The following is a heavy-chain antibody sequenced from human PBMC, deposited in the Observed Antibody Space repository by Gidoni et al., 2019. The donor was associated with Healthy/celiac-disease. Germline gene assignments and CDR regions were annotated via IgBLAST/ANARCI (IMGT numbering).Heavy chain of an antibody. CDR2: INWNGGST. D-gene: IGHD6-6*01. V-gene: IGHV3-20*04. CDR3: ARWLNVRVLVREQRVGFDY. Sequence: EVQLVESGGGVVRPGGSLRLSCAASGFTFDDYGMSWVRQAPGKGLEWVSGINWNGGSTGYADSVKGRFTISRDNAKNSLYLQMNSLRAEDTALYYCARWLNVRVLVREQRVGFDYWGQGTLVTVSS. J-gene: IGHJ4*02. CDR1: GFTFDDYG.